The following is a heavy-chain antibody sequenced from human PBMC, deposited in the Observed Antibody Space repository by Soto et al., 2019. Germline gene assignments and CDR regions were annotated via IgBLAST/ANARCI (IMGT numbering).Heavy chain of an antibody. CDR3: AARGPHYYDSSGYYPTAVDY. CDR2: ISGSGGST. Sequence: GGSLRLSCAASGFTFSSYAMSWVRQAPGKGLEWVSAISGSGGSTYYADSVKGRFTISRDNSKNTLYLQMNSLRAEDTAVYYCAARGPHYYDSSGYYPTAVDYWGQGTLSPSPQ. CDR1: GFTFSSYA. D-gene: IGHD3-22*01. V-gene: IGHV3-23*01. J-gene: IGHJ4*02.